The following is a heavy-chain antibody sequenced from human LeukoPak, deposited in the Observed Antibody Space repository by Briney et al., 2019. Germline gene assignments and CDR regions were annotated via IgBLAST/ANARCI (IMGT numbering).Heavy chain of an antibody. D-gene: IGHD6-19*01. Sequence: GESLKISCQGSGYSSTSSWIGWVRQMPGKGLDWMGIIYLGDSETRYSPSFQGQVTISADKSINTAYLQWSSLKASDTAMYYCARHPSYTSGWPLDYWGQGTLVIVSS. CDR2: IYLGDSET. J-gene: IGHJ4*02. CDR3: ARHPSYTSGWPLDY. V-gene: IGHV5-51*01. CDR1: GYSSTSSW.